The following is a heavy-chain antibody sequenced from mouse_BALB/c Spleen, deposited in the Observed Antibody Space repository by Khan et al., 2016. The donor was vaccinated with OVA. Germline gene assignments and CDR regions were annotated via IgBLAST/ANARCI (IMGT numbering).Heavy chain of an antibody. Sequence: VQLKESGPGLVKPSQSLSLTCTVTGYSITSGYGWNWIRQFPGNKLEWMGYISYCGSTNYNPSLKSRISITRDTSKNQFFLQLNSVTTEDTATXYCARTARIKYWGQGTTLTVSS. V-gene: IGHV3-2*02. J-gene: IGHJ2*01. CDR2: ISYCGST. CDR1: GYSITSGYG. CDR3: ARTARIKY. D-gene: IGHD3-3*01.